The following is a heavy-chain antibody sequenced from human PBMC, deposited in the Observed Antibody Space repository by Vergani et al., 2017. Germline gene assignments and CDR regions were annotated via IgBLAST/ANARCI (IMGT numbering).Heavy chain of an antibody. Sequence: QVQLVQSGAGVKKPGSSVKVSCKASGGTFSSYAISWVRQAPGQGLEWMGGIIPIFGTANYAQKFQGRVTITADESTSTAYMELSSLRSEDTAVYYCARGYCSSTSCYTHYYYYMDVWGKGTTVTVSS. D-gene: IGHD2-2*02. CDR2: IIPIFGTA. V-gene: IGHV1-69*01. CDR3: ARGYCSSTSCYTHYYYYMDV. J-gene: IGHJ6*03. CDR1: GGTFSSYA.